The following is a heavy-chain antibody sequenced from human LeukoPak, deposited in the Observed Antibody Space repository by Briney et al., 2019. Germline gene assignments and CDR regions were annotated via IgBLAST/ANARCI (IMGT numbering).Heavy chain of an antibody. D-gene: IGHD6-13*01. CDR3: ARVVAAAGKILDY. CDR1: GYTFTSYA. Sequence: RASVKVSCKASGYTFTSYAMDWVRQAPGQGLEWMGWINTNTGNPTYAQGFTGRFVFSLDTSVSTAYLQISSLKAEDTAVYYCARVVAAAGKILDYWGQGTLVTVSS. V-gene: IGHV7-4-1*02. CDR2: INTNTGNP. J-gene: IGHJ4*02.